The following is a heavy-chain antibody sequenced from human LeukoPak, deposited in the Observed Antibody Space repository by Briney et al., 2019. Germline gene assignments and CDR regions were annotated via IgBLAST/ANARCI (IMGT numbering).Heavy chain of an antibody. CDR3: ARYRPKSPTRYMDV. CDR2: INPNSGGT. J-gene: IGHJ6*03. CDR1: GYTFTGYY. Sequence: ASVKVSCKASGYTFTGYYIHWVRQAPGQGLEWMGWINPNSGGTNYAQKFQGRVTMTRATSISTAYMELSRLRSHDTAVYYCARYRPKSPTRYMDVWGKGTTVTVSS. D-gene: IGHD1-14*01. V-gene: IGHV1-2*02.